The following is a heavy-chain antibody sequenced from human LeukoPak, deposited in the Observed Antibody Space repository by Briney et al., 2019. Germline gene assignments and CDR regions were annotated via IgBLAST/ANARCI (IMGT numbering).Heavy chain of an antibody. CDR2: IFPDGQT. V-gene: IGHV3-53*01. J-gene: IGHJ4*02. CDR1: GLTVNDNY. CDR3: ARANPVYGDFDY. D-gene: IGHD4-17*01. Sequence: PGGSLRLSCALSGLTVNDNYMSWVRHAPGKGLEWVSLIFPDGQTYYADFVQGRFSISRDMSRNILFLDMSSLRAEDTAVFFCARANPVYGDFDYWGQGTLVTVSS.